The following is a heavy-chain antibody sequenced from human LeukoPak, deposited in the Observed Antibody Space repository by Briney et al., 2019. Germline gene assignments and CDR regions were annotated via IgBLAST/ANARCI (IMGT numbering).Heavy chain of an antibody. CDR2: IYSGDNT. CDR3: AGRRVLDASFDY. Sequence: GGSLRLSCAAAGFTVSNNYMSWVREAPGKGLEWVSVIYSGDNTYYVESVKGRFTISRDNSKNTLFLQMTRLRAEDTAVYYCAGRRVLDASFDYWGQGTLVTVSS. V-gene: IGHV3-66*02. J-gene: IGHJ4*02. CDR1: GFTVSNNY. D-gene: IGHD3-16*01.